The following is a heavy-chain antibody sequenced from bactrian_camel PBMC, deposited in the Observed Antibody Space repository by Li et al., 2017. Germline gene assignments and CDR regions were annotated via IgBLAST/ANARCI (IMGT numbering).Heavy chain of an antibody. CDR3: AADSRPLCRSYSGYSY. CDR1: GYISGIHV. Sequence: HVQLVESGGGSVQAGGSLRLSCTLDGYISGIHVIGWFRRAPGKERERVATLNIDWGTTAYVDSVKGRFTISHDNAKNTVTLQMNSLKPEDTAMYYCAADSRPLCRSYSGYSYWGQGTQVTVS. J-gene: IGHJ4*01. D-gene: IGHD3*01. CDR2: LNIDWGTT. V-gene: IGHV3S53*01.